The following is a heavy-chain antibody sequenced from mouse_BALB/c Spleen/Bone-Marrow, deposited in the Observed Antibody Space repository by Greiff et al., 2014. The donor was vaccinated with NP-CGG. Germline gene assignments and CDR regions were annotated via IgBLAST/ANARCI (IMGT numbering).Heavy chain of an antibody. J-gene: IGHJ3*01. CDR3: AREVYGSWFAY. D-gene: IGHD2-2*01. CDR1: GYTFTYYT. V-gene: IGHV1-4*01. CDR2: INPNSDYT. Sequence: QVQLKESGAELARSGASVKMSCKASGYTFTYYTMYWVKQRPGQGLEWIGYINPNSDYTNYNQKFKDKATLTADKSSSTAYMQLSSLTSEDSAVYYCAREVYGSWFAYWGQGTLVTVSA.